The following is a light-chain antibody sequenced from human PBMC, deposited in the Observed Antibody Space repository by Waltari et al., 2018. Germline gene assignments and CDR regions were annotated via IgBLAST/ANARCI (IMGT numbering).Light chain of an antibody. CDR1: SSDIGGYNY. Sequence: QSTLTQPASVSGSLGQSITISCTGTSSDIGGYNYVSWHQQHPGKSPNPVIYDVRNRPSGVSHRFSGSKSGSTASLTISGLQAEDEADYFCSSYTRTTPTTYVFGTGTKVTVL. CDR3: SSYTRTTPTTYV. CDR2: DVR. V-gene: IGLV2-14*01. J-gene: IGLJ1*01.